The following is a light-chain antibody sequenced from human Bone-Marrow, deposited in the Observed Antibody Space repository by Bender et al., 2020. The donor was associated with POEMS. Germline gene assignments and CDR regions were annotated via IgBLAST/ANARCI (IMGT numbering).Light chain of an antibody. V-gene: IGLV3-25*02. CDR2: KDT. CDR3: QSADSTNTFVL. Sequence: SSELTQPTSVSVSPGQTARITCSGEILSKQYSFWYQQKPGQAPVTLIYKDTERPSGIPDRFSGSSSGTTVTLTISGVQAEDEADYYCQSADSTNTFVLFGGGTRLTVL. J-gene: IGLJ3*02. CDR1: ILSKQY.